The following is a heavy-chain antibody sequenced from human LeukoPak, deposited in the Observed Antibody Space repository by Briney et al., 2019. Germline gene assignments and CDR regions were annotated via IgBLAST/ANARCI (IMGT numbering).Heavy chain of an antibody. D-gene: IGHD5-24*01. CDR2: IYTSGST. V-gene: IGHV4-61*02. Sequence: SQTLSLTWTVSGGSISSGSYYWNWIRQPAGKGLEWIGRIYTSGSTNYNPSLKSRVTISVDTSKNQFSLKLSSVTAADTAVYYCARGGRDGYNNWFDPWGQGTLVTVSS. CDR1: GGSISSGSYY. CDR3: ARGGRDGYNNWFDP. J-gene: IGHJ5*02.